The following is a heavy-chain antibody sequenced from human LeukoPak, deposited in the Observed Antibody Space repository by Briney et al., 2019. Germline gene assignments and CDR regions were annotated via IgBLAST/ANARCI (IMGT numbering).Heavy chain of an antibody. CDR1: GFTFSSYA. CDR3: AKRSTYCFDY. Sequence: GGSLRLSCAASGFTFSSYAMSWVRQAPGKGLEWVAFIRYDGSNKYYADSVKGRFTISRDNSKNTLFLQMNSLRAEDTAAYYCAKRSTYCFDYWGQGTLVTVSS. CDR2: IRYDGSNK. V-gene: IGHV3-30*02. J-gene: IGHJ4*02.